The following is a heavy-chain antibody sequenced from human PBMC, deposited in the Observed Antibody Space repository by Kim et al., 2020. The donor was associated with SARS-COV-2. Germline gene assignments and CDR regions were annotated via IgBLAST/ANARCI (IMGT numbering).Heavy chain of an antibody. CDR3: ASRIYTSFDS. V-gene: IGHV3-74*01. CDR2: SRT. J-gene: IGHJ4*02. Sequence: SRTRYADSVKARFTVSRDNDKNTLYLQMISWSAEDTDMYYCASRIYTSFDSWGQGTLVTVSS.